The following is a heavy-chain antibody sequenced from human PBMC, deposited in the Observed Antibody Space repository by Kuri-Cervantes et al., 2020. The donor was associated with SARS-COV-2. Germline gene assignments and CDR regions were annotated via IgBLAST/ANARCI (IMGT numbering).Heavy chain of an antibody. CDR3: TTLIDY. V-gene: IGHV3-73*01. CDR1: GFTLGDYA. J-gene: IGHJ4*02. CDR2: VRGKANNYAT. Sequence: GESLKISCTASGFTLGDYAMSWVRQAPGKGLEWVGRVRGKANNYATAYAASVKGRFTISRDDSKNMAYLQMNSLKTEDTAVYYCTTLIDYWGQGALVTVSS.